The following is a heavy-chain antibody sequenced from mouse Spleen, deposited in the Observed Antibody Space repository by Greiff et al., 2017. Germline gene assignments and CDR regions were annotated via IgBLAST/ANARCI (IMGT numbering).Heavy chain of an antibody. Sequence: VQLKQSGAELVKPGASVKLSCKASGYTFTSYWMHWVKQRPGQGLEWIGMIHPNSGSTNYNEKFKSKATLTVDKSSSTAYMQLSSLTSEDSAVYYCARGYDSWFAYWGQGTLVTVSA. J-gene: IGHJ3*01. V-gene: IGHV1-64*01. D-gene: IGHD2-10*02. CDR1: GYTFTSYW. CDR3: ARGYDSWFAY. CDR2: IHPNSGST.